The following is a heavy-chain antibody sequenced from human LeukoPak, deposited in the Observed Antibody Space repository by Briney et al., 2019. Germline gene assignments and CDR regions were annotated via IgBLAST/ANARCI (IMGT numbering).Heavy chain of an antibody. D-gene: IGHD2-21*01. Sequence: KISCKASGGTFSSYTISWVRQAPGRGLEWMGRIIPILGIANYAQKFQGRVTITADKSTSTAYMELSSLRSEDTAVYYCAEGRGSIAVGFDYWGQGTLVTVSS. CDR1: GGTFSSYT. CDR2: IIPILGIA. V-gene: IGHV1-69*02. J-gene: IGHJ4*02. CDR3: AEGRGSIAVGFDY.